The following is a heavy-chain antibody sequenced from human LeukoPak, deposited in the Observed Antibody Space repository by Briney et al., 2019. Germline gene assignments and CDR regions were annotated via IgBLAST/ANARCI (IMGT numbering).Heavy chain of an antibody. V-gene: IGHV5-51*01. J-gene: IGHJ3*02. CDR2: IYPGDSDT. D-gene: IGHD6-6*01. CDR3: ARRYSSSAGASDAFDI. Sequence: GESLKISCKASGYRFSSYWIGWVRQMPGKGLEWMGIIYPGDSDTRYSPSFQGQVTISADKAISTAYLQWSSLKASDTAMYYCARRYSSSAGASDAFDIWGQGTMVTVSS. CDR1: GYRFSSYW.